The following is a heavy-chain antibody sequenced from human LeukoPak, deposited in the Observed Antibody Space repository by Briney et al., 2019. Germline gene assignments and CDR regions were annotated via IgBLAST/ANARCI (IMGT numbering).Heavy chain of an antibody. CDR3: ASNIVVVLDAFDI. CDR2: IIPILGIA. J-gene: IGHJ3*02. D-gene: IGHD2-21*01. CDR1: GGTFSSYT. V-gene: IGHV1-69*10. Sequence: SVKVSCKASGGTFSSYTISWVRQAPGQGLEWMGGIIPILGIANYAQKFQGRVTITADKSTSTAYMELSSLRSEDTAVYYCASNIVVVLDAFDIWGQGTMVTVSS.